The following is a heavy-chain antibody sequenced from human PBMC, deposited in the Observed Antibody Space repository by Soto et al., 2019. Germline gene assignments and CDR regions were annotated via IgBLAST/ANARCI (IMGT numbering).Heavy chain of an antibody. CDR3: ASGGYSTIFRVVNYYFDY. CDR1: GGSISSYY. J-gene: IGHJ4*02. V-gene: IGHV4-59*01. D-gene: IGHD3-3*01. Sequence: PSETLSLTCTVSGGSISSYYWSWIRQPPGKGLEWIGYIYYSGSTNYNPSLKSRVTISVDTSKNQFSLKLSSVTAADTAVYYCASGGYSTIFRVVNYYFDYWGQGTLVTV. CDR2: IYYSGST.